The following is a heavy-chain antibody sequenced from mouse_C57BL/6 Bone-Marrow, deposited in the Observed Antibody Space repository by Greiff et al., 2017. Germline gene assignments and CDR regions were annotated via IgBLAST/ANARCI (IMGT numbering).Heavy chain of an antibody. V-gene: IGHV1-69*01. CDR1: GYTFTSYW. J-gene: IGHJ1*03. CDR2: IDPSDSYT. CDR3: ARRYGSRRYFDV. D-gene: IGHD1-1*01. Sequence: QVQLKQPGAELVMPGASVKLSCKASGYTFTSYWMHWVKQRPGQGLEWIGEIDPSDSYTNYNQKFKGKSTLTVDKSSSTAYMQLSSLTSEDSAVYYCARRYGSRRYFDVWGTGTTVTVSS.